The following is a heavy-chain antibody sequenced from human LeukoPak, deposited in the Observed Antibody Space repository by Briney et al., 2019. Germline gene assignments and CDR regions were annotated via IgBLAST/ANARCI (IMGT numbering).Heavy chain of an antibody. Sequence: PGGSLRLSCAASGFTFSAYSMTWVRQAPGKGLEWVSLIASNGGNTYYADSVKGRFTVSRDNSKNTLYLQMNSLRAEDTAVYYCAKDTPSRNSDWDRWGQGTLVTVST. CDR3: AKDTPSRNSDWDR. V-gene: IGHV3-23*01. D-gene: IGHD6-19*01. CDR1: GFTFSAYS. CDR2: IASNGGNT. J-gene: IGHJ4*02.